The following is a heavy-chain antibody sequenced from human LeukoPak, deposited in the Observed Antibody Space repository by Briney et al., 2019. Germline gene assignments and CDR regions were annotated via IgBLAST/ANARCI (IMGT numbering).Heavy chain of an antibody. CDR3: ARGGDSSGYWYYFDY. Sequence: SETLSLTCAVSGGSISSGGYSWSWIRQPPGTGLEWIGYIYHSGSTYYNPSLKSRVTISVDRSKNQFSLKLSSVTAADTAVYYCARGGDSSGYWYYFDYWGQGTLVTVSS. J-gene: IGHJ4*02. CDR1: GGSISSGGYS. V-gene: IGHV4-30-2*01. D-gene: IGHD3-22*01. CDR2: IYHSGST.